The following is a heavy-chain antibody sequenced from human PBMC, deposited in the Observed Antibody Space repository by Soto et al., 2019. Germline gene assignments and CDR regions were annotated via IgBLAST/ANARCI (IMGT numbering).Heavy chain of an antibody. D-gene: IGHD3-16*01. V-gene: IGHV3-23*01. CDR2: ISGSGIST. J-gene: IGHJ4*02. CDR1: GFTFSSQA. Sequence: EVQLMESGGGLVQPGGSLRLSCVASGFTFSSQAMSWVSQGPGKGLEWVSAISGSGISTYYADSVKGRFTISRDNSKNTLYLQMNSLRAADTAVYYGAKDRFGSTYWGQGTLVTVSS. CDR3: AKDRFGSTY.